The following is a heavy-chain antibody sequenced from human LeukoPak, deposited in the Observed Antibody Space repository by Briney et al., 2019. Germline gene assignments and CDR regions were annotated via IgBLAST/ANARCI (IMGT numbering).Heavy chain of an antibody. V-gene: IGHV4-39*01. CDR2: IYYSKNT. Sequence: SETLSLTCTVSGGSISSSSAYWGWIRQPPGKGLEWIGSIYYSKNTYYNPSLKSRVTISADTSKNQFSLTLGSVSATDTAVYYCVSPRGFSYGYFDYWGREPWSPPPQ. J-gene: IGHJ4*02. CDR3: VSPRGFSYGYFDY. CDR1: GGSISSSSAY. D-gene: IGHD5-18*01.